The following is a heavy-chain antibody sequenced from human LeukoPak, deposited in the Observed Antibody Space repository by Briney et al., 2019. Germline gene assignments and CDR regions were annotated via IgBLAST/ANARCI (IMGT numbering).Heavy chain of an antibody. CDR3: ARHGGPPTLWFVY. D-gene: IGHD3-10*01. CDR1: GGSISSYY. V-gene: IGHV4-59*01. CDR2: IYYSGST. Sequence: SETLSLTCTVSGGSISSYYWSWIRQPPGKGLEWIGYIYYSGSTNYNPSLKSRVTISVDTSKNQFSLKLSSVTAADTAVYYCARHGGPPTLWFVYWGQGTLVTVSS. J-gene: IGHJ4*02.